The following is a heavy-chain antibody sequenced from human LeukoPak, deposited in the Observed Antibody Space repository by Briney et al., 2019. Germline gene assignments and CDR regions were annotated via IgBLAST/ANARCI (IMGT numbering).Heavy chain of an antibody. CDR1: GGSISSGGYY. J-gene: IGHJ4*02. Sequence: PSQTLSLTCTVSGGSISSGGYYWSWIRQHPGKGLEWIGYVYYSGSAYYNPSLKSRVTISVDTSENQFSLKLSSVTAADTAVYYCARVNYGSATKEDYWGQGTLVTVSS. V-gene: IGHV4-31*03. CDR3: ARVNYGSATKEDY. CDR2: VYYSGSA. D-gene: IGHD3-10*01.